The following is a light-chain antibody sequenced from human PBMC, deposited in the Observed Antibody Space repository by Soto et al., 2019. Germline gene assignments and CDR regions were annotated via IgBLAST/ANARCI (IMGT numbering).Light chain of an antibody. CDR1: NNDVGIYNL. CDR2: EVG. V-gene: IGLV2-23*02. J-gene: IGLJ1*01. Sequence: QSALTQPASVSGSPGQSITISCTGTNNDVGIYNLVSWYQQYPGKAPKLMIFEVGRRHSGVSNRFSGSKYGNTASLTISGLQTEDEADYYCCSYAGSGTYVFGTGTKLTVL. CDR3: CSYAGSGTYV.